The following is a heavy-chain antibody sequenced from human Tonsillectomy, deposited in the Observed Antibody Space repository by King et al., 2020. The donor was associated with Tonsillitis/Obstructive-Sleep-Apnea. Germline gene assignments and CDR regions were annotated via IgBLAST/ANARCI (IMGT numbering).Heavy chain of an antibody. Sequence: LQLVQSGASLKKPWASVKVSCKASGYTFTSYGISWVRQAPGQGLEWMGWISGYNGNTNYAHNLQGRVTMTTDTSTSTAYMELRSLRSDDTAVYYCAREGGGYDLDYWGQGTLVTVSS. CDR2: ISGYNGNT. CDR3: AREGGGYDLDY. D-gene: IGHD5-12*01. V-gene: IGHV1-18*01. J-gene: IGHJ4*02. CDR1: GYTFTSYG.